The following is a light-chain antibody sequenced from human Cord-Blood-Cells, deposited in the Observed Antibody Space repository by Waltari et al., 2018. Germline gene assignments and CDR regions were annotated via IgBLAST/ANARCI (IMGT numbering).Light chain of an antibody. CDR2: AAS. CDR3: QQSYSTPPT. CDR1: QSISSY. Sequence: DIQMTQSPSSLSASVGDRVTITCRASQSISSYLNWYQQKPGKAPKLLSYAASSLQSGVPSRFSSSGSGTEFTLTISSLQPEDFATYYCQQSYSTPPTFGQGTKLEIK. V-gene: IGKV1-39*01. J-gene: IGKJ2*01.